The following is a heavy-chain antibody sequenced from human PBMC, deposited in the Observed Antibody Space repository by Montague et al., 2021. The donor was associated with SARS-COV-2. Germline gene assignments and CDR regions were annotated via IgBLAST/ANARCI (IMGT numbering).Heavy chain of an antibody. D-gene: IGHD6-13*01. J-gene: IGHJ6*02. CDR3: ARVGRQQLVRLSGMDV. CDR1: GGSISSSSYN. V-gene: IGHV4-39*07. CDR2: IYYSGST. Sequence: SETLSLTCTVSGGSISSSSYNWGWIRQPPGKGLEWIGGIYYSGSTYYXPSLKSRVTISVDTSKNQFSLKLSSVTAADTAVYYCARVGRQQLVRLSGMDVWGQGTTVTVSS.